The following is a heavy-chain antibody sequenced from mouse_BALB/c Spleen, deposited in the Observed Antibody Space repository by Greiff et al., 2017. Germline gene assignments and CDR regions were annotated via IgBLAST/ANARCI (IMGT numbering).Heavy chain of an antibody. CDR3: ARGGDCYYFDY. CDR2: ISTDYGDA. V-gene: IGHV1S137*01. CDR1: GYTFTDYA. J-gene: IGHJ2*01. Sequence: QVQLQQSGAELVRPGVSVKISCKGSGYTFTDYAMHWVKQSHAKSLEWIGVISTDYGDASYNQKFKGKATMTVDKSSSTAYMELARLTSEDSAIYYCARGGDCYYFDYWGQGTTLTVSS.